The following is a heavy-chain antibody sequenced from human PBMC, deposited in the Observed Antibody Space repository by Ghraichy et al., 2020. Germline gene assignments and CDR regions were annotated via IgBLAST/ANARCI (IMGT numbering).Heavy chain of an antibody. CDR3: AGLIQLIDY. CDR1: GASVSSSTYY. D-gene: IGHD5-18*01. CDR2: IYYGGST. V-gene: IGHV4-39*01. Sequence: LSLTCTVSGASVSSSTYYWGWVRQPPGQGLELIGTIYYGGSTHYNPSLESRVTISVDTSKNQFSLKLSSVTAADTAVYYCAGLIQLIDYWGQGTLVTVSS. J-gene: IGHJ4*02.